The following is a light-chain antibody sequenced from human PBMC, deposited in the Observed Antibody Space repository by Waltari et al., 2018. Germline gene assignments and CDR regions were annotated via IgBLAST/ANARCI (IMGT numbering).Light chain of an antibody. Sequence: DIVMTQSPDSLAVSLGERATIHCQSSQYVLYRANNKNYLAWYQQKPGQPPKLLIYWASARESGVPDRFSGSGSGTDFTLTISSLQAEDVAVYYCQQYYSTPRTFGQGTKVEIK. V-gene: IGKV4-1*01. J-gene: IGKJ1*01. CDR1: QYVLYRANNKNY. CDR2: WAS. CDR3: QQYYSTPRT.